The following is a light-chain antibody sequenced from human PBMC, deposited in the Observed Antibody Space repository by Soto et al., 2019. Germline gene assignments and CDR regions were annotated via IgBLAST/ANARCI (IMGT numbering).Light chain of an antibody. V-gene: IGKV4-1*01. J-gene: IGKJ1*01. CDR2: WAS. CDR3: QQHHNLRT. Sequence: DIVMTQSPDSLAVSLGARATINCKSSQSVLYSSNNKNYLAWYQQKPGQPPKLLISWASTRQSGVPDRFRGSGSGTDFTLTISSLQAEDVAVYFCQQHHNLRTFGQGTKVEIK. CDR1: QSVLYSSNNKNY.